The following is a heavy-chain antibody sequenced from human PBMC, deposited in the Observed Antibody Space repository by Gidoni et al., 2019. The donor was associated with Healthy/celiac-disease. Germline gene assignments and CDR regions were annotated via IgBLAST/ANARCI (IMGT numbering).Heavy chain of an antibody. CDR3: ARIRVSYDSSGYWYYFDY. J-gene: IGHJ4*02. D-gene: IGHD3-22*01. CDR2: IDWDDDK. Sequence: QVTLRESGPALVKPTQTLTLTCTFSGFSLSTSGMCVSWIRQPPGKALEWVALIDWDDDKYCSTSLKTRLTISKDTSKNQVVLTMTNMDPVDTATYYCARIRVSYDSSGYWYYFDYWGQGTLVTVSS. CDR1: GFSLSTSGMC. V-gene: IGHV2-70*01.